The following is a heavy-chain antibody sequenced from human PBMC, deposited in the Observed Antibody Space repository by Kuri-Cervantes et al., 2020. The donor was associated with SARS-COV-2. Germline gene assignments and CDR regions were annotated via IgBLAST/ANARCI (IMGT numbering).Heavy chain of an antibody. V-gene: IGHV3-7*01. Sequence: GESLKISCAASGFTFSKYWMNWVRQAPGKGLEWVANIQEDGNEKYYVDSVKGRFTISRDNARNSLDLLLKSLRAEDTAVYYCATPAPEYGGNSGGWVFWGQGTLVTVSS. CDR2: IQEDGNEK. D-gene: IGHD4-23*01. CDR1: GFTFSKYW. CDR3: ATPAPEYGGNSGGWVF. J-gene: IGHJ4*02.